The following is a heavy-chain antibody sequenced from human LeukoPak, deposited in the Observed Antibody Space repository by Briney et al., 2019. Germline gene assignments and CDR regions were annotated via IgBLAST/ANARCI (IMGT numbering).Heavy chain of an antibody. Sequence: ASVKVSCKASGGTFSSYAISWVRQAPGQGLEWMGGIIPIFGTANYAQKFQGRVTITADESTSTAYMELSSLRSEDTAVYYCARGLMTPGSPNVPRDYYYYGMDVWGQGTTVTVSS. J-gene: IGHJ6*02. CDR3: ARGLMTPGSPNVPRDYYYYGMDV. CDR1: GGTFSSYA. D-gene: IGHD2-8*01. CDR2: IIPIFGTA. V-gene: IGHV1-69*13.